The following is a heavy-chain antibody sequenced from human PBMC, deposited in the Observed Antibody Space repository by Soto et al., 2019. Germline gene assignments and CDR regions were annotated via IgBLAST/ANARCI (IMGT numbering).Heavy chain of an antibody. CDR1: GGTFHKYG. Sequence: QVQLVQSGAEVKKPGSSVKVSCKASGGTFHKYGVSWVRQAPGQGPEWIGGVIPMFGSAHHALKMKGRIRITADEPTATVYMELTSLAHEDTAVYYCVREVGRAAKCDRLRCYYSGLDVWGPGTPVTVSS. CDR3: VREVGRAAKCDRLRCYYSGLDV. V-gene: IGHV1-69*01. CDR2: VIPMFGSA. D-gene: IGHD3-10*01. J-gene: IGHJ6*02.